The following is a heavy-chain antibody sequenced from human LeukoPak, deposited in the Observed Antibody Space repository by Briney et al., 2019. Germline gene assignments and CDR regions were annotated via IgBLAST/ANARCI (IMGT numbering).Heavy chain of an antibody. CDR1: GYTFTSYG. Sequence: GASVKVSCTASGYTFTSYGISWVRQAPGQGLEWMGWISAYNGNTNYAQKLQGRVTMTTDTSTSTAYMELRSLRSDDTAVYYCARGGITVVRGFMGGDYWGQGTLVTVSS. J-gene: IGHJ4*02. D-gene: IGHD3-10*01. V-gene: IGHV1-18*01. CDR2: ISAYNGNT. CDR3: ARGGITVVRGFMGGDY.